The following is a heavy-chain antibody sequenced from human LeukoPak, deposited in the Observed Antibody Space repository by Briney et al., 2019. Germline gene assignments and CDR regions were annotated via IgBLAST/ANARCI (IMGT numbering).Heavy chain of an antibody. V-gene: IGHV3-74*01. CDR3: ATDDYRGLGY. Sequence: GGTLRLSCVTSGITFSNYYMHWVRQVPGEGLVWVSHIIQDGSVTSYADSVKGRFTISRDNAKNTVYLQLNNLRAEDTAVYYSATDDYRGLGYGGQGTLVTVSS. D-gene: IGHD3-16*01. CDR1: GITFSNYY. CDR2: IIQDGSVT. J-gene: IGHJ4*02.